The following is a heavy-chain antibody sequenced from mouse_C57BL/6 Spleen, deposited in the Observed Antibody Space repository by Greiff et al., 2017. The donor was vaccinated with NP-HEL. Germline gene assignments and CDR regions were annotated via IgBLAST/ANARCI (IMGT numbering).Heavy chain of an antibody. CDR2: ISNGGGST. D-gene: IGHD1-1*01. CDR1: GFTFSDYY. Sequence: EVQLVESGGGLVQPGGSLKLSCAASGFTFSDYYMYWVRQTPVKRLEWVAYISNGGGSTYYPDTVKGRFTISRDNAKNTLYLQISRLKSEDTAMYYCARLPTVVADWYFDVWGTGTTVTVSS. J-gene: IGHJ1*03. CDR3: ARLPTVVADWYFDV. V-gene: IGHV5-12*01.